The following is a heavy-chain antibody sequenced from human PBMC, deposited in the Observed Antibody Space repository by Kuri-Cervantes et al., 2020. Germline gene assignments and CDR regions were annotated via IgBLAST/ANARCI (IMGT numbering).Heavy chain of an antibody. J-gene: IGHJ5*02. Sequence: SETLSLTCSVYGGSFSGHYWSWIRQPPGKGLEWIGEINHSGDTNYIPSLKSRVTISVDTSKNQFSLKLSSVTAADTAVYYCARRANYYDSSGNPNNWFDPWGQGTLVTVSS. CDR3: ARRANYYDSSGNPNNWFDP. V-gene: IGHV4-34*01. CDR1: GGSFSGHY. D-gene: IGHD3-22*01. CDR2: INHSGDT.